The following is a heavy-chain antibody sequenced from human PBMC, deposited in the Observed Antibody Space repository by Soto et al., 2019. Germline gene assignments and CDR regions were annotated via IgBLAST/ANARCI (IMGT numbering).Heavy chain of an antibody. Sequence: GGSLRLSCAASGFTFSSYAMSWVRQAPGKGLEWVSSISRSGGIGYYADSVKGRFTISRDNSKNTLYLQMNSLRAEDTAVYYCAKAEHYSGYDFAYYYGMDVWGQGTTVTVSS. CDR3: AKAEHYSGYDFAYYYGMDV. D-gene: IGHD5-12*01. J-gene: IGHJ6*02. CDR1: GFTFSSYA. CDR2: ISRSGGIG. V-gene: IGHV3-23*01.